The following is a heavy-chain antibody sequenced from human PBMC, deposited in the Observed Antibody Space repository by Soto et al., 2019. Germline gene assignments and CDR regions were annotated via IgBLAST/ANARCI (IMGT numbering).Heavy chain of an antibody. Sequence: TGGSLRLSCAASGFTFSSYWISWVRQVPGKGLEWVANIKQDGSEQYYVDSVMGRFTISRDNAKNSLYLQMNSLRAEDTAVYYCATSRSFDYWGQGALVTVSS. D-gene: IGHD3-10*01. J-gene: IGHJ4*02. V-gene: IGHV3-7*02. CDR2: IKQDGSEQ. CDR3: ATSRSFDY. CDR1: GFTFSSYW.